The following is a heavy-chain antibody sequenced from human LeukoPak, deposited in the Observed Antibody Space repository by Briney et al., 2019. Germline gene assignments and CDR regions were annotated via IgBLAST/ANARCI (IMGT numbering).Heavy chain of an antibody. CDR1: GGSISSYY. CDR2: IYYSGST. V-gene: IGHV4-59*08. Sequence: SETLSLTCTVSGGSISSYYWSWIRQPPGKGLEWIGYIYYSGSTNYNPSLKGRVTISVNTSKNQFSLKLSSVTAADTAVYYCARQVGSYSPFDYWGQGTLVTVSS. D-gene: IGHD1-26*01. J-gene: IGHJ4*02. CDR3: ARQVGSYSPFDY.